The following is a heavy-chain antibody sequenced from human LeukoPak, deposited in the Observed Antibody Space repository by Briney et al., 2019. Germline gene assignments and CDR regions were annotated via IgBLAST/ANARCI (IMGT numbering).Heavy chain of an antibody. CDR3: AKEGRWLQLGGAFDI. V-gene: IGHV3-66*02. J-gene: IGHJ3*02. Sequence: PGGSLRLSCAASGLTVSSNYMSWVRQAPGKGLEWVSVIYSDGRTYYADSVKGRFTISRDNSKNTLYLQMSSLRPEDTAVYYCAKEGRWLQLGGAFDIWGQGTMVTVSS. D-gene: IGHD5-24*01. CDR2: IYSDGRT. CDR1: GLTVSSNY.